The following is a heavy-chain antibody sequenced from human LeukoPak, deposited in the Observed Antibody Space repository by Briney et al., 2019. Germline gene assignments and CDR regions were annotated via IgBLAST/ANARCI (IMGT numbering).Heavy chain of an antibody. CDR2: ISSSSSYI. J-gene: IGHJ4*02. CDR3: ARDGSRFPLRGENYFDY. V-gene: IGHV3-21*01. Sequence: GGSLRLSCAASGFTFSSYSMNWVRQAPGKGLEWVSSISSSSSYIYCADSVKGRFTISRDNAKNSLYLQMNSLRAEDTAVYYCARDGSRFPLRGENYFDYWGQGTLVTVSS. D-gene: IGHD3-3*01. CDR1: GFTFSSYS.